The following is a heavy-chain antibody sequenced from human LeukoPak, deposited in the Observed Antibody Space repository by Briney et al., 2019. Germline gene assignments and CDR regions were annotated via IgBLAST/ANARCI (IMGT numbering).Heavy chain of an antibody. D-gene: IGHD1-1*01. CDR2: IYYSGST. J-gene: IGHJ4*02. CDR1: GASISSGGYY. V-gene: IGHV4-31*03. CDR3: ARDLGTTTPHYYFDY. Sequence: SETLSLTCTVSGASISSGGYYWNWIRQHPGKGLEWFGYIYYSGSTYYNPSLKSRLTISVDTSKNQFSLKLSSVTAADTAVYYCARDLGTTTPHYYFDYWGQGTLVTVSS.